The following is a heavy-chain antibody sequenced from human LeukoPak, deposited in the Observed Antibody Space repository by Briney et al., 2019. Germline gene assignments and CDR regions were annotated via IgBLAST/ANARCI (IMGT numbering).Heavy chain of an antibody. CDR3: ATHLSDAFDI. Sequence: SGGSLRLSCAASGFTFSSYTMNWVRQAPGKGLEWVPTIGGSGVSTYYADSVKGRFSISRDNSKNTLYLQMNSLRAEDTALYYCATHLSDAFDIWGQGTMVTVSS. CDR1: GFTFSSYT. D-gene: IGHD3-3*02. J-gene: IGHJ3*02. CDR2: IGGSGVST. V-gene: IGHV3-23*01.